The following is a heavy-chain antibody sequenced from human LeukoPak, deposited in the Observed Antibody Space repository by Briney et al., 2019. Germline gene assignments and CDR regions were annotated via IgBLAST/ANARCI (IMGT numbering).Heavy chain of an antibody. CDR2: IYYSGST. CDR3: ATGYSSGWYAIDY. Sequence: SETLSLTCTVSGGSINSYYWSWIRQPPGKGLEWIGYIYYSGSTNYNPSLKSRVTISVDTSKNQFSLKLSSVTAADTAVYYCATGYSSGWYAIDYWAQGTLVTVSS. D-gene: IGHD6-19*01. J-gene: IGHJ4*02. V-gene: IGHV4-59*01. CDR1: GGSINSYY.